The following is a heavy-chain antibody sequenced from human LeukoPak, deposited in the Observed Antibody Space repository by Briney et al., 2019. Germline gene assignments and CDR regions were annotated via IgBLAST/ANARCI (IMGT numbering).Heavy chain of an antibody. CDR1: GDSVSINSAA. J-gene: IGHJ4*02. Sequence: SQTLSLTCALSGDSVSINSAAWNWIRQSPSRGLEWLGRTYYRSKWYYDYAVAVKSRISINPDTSKNQFSLQLSSVTPEDTAVYYCARDPVGGSTIFDYWGQGTLVTVSS. CDR2: TYYRSKWYY. CDR3: ARDPVGGSTIFDY. D-gene: IGHD1-26*01. V-gene: IGHV6-1*01.